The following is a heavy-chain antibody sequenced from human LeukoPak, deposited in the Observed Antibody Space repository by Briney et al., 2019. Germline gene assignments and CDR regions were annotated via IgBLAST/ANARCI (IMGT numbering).Heavy chain of an antibody. J-gene: IGHJ4*02. Sequence: ASVKVSCKASGYTFTIFGVTWVRQAPGQVLEWLGWISAYNGNTNYAQKFQGRVTMTTDTSTSTAYMELRSLRSDDTALYYCARGYMGATSYFDYWGQGSLVTVSS. D-gene: IGHD1-26*01. CDR2: ISAYNGNT. V-gene: IGHV1-18*01. CDR1: GYTFTIFG. CDR3: ARGYMGATSYFDY.